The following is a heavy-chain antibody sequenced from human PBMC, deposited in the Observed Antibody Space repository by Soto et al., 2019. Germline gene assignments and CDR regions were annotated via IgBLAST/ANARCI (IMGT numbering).Heavy chain of an antibody. CDR2: IDPSDSYT. D-gene: IGHD2-2*01. CDR1: GYSFTSYW. Sequence: GASQKISCKGSGYSFTSYWMSWVRQKTGKGLEWMGRIDPSDSYTNYSPSFQGHVTISADKSISTAYLQWSSLKASDTAMYYCARLLVPAARVDYYYYGMDVWG. V-gene: IGHV5-10-1*01. CDR3: ARLLVPAARVDYYYYGMDV. J-gene: IGHJ6*02.